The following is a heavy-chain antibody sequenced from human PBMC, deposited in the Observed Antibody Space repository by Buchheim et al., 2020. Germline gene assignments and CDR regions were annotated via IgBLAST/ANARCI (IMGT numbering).Heavy chain of an antibody. D-gene: IGHD3-3*01. CDR3: ARAGRDDFWSGYYHGWFDP. CDR2: IYYSGST. CDR1: GGSISSYY. V-gene: IGHV4-59*01. Sequence: QVQLQESGPGLVKPSETLSLTCTVSGGSISSYYWSWIRQPPGKGLEWIGYIYYSGSTNYNPSLKSRVTISVDTSKNQFSLKLSSVTAADTAVYYCARAGRDDFWSGYYHGWFDPWGQGTL. J-gene: IGHJ5*02.